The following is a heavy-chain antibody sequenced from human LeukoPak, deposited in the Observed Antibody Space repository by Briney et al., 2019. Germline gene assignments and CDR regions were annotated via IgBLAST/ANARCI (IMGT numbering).Heavy chain of an antibody. J-gene: IGHJ6*02. CDR2: ISYEGGTQ. CDR1: GVTLSPYG. Sequence: PGMSLRLSCAASGVTLSPYGMHWVRQAPGKGLEWVAVISYEGGTQHYADSVKGRFIISRDNPRNTLYLQMNILRTEDTAVYYCARHFGVISKGVYYYYYGLDVWGQGTTVTVSS. CDR3: ARHFGVISKGVYYYYYGLDV. D-gene: IGHD3-3*01. V-gene: IGHV3-30*03.